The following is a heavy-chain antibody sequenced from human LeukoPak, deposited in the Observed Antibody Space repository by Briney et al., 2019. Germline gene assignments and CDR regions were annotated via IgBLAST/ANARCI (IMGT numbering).Heavy chain of an antibody. J-gene: IGHJ6*02. CDR1: GFTFSNCW. CDR3: ASNWNYVRGYGMDV. CDR2: IKQDGSEK. Sequence: GGSLRLSCAASGFTFSNCWMSWVRQTPGKGLEWVANIKQDGSEKHYVDSVKGRFTISRDNAKNSLYLQMSNLRAEDTAVYYCASNWNYVRGYGMDVWGQGTTVTVSS. V-gene: IGHV3-7*01. D-gene: IGHD1-7*01.